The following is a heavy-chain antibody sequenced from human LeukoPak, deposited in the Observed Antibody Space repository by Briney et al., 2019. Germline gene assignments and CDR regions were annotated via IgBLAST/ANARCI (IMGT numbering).Heavy chain of an antibody. V-gene: IGHV4-39*07. CDR2: IYYSGST. CDR3: ARDPTAAGNFDY. Sequence: PSETLSLTCTVSGGSISSSSYYWGWIRQPPGKGLEWIGSIYYSGSTYYNPSLKSRVTISVDTSKNQFSLKLSSVTAADAAVYYCARDPTAAGNFDYWGQGTLVTVSS. CDR1: GGSISSSSYY. D-gene: IGHD6-13*01. J-gene: IGHJ4*02.